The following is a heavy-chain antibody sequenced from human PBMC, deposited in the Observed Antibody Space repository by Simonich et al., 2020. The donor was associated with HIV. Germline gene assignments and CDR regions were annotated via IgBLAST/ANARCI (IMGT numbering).Heavy chain of an antibody. V-gene: IGHV4-34*01. Sequence: QVQLQQWGAGLLKPSETLSLTCAVYGGSFSVFFWGCIRRRQGKGLAWIGEINHSGSTNSNPSLKNRVPISVDTSKNPFSLRLSSVTAADTAVYYCARHRVGGHSYGYFDYWGQGTLVTVSS. J-gene: IGHJ4*02. CDR1: GGSFSVFF. CDR3: ARHRVGGHSYGYFDY. D-gene: IGHD5-18*01. CDR2: INHSGST.